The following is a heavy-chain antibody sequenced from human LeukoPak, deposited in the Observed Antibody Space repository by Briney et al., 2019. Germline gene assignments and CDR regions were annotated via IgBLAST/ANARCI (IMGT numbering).Heavy chain of an antibody. CDR1: GGSISSGGYY. J-gene: IGHJ3*02. CDR3: ARAYVSPDAFDI. CDR2: IYYSGST. V-gene: IGHV4-61*08. D-gene: IGHD3-16*01. Sequence: SETLSLTCTVSGGSISSGGYYWSWIRQPPGKGLEWIGYIYYSGSTNYNPSLKSRVTISVDTSKNQFSLKLSSVTAADTAVYYCARAYVSPDAFDIWGQGTMVTVSS.